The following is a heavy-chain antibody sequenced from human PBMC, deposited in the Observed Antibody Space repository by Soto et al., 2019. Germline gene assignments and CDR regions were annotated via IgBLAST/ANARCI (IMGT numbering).Heavy chain of an antibody. V-gene: IGHV3-30*18. D-gene: IGHD3-9*01. J-gene: IGHJ6*02. CDR2: ISYDGSNK. CDR3: AKVGERLDYDILTGGGYYYYGMDV. Sequence: PGGSLRLSCAASGFTFSSYGMHWVRQAPGKGLEWVAVISYDGSNKYYADSVKGRFTISRDNSKNTLYLQMNSLRAEDTAVYYCAKVGERLDYDILTGGGYYYYGMDVWGQGTTVTVS. CDR1: GFTFSSYG.